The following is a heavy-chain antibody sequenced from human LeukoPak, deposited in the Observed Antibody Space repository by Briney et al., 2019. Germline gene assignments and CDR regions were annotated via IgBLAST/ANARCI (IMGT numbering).Heavy chain of an antibody. V-gene: IGHV3-21*01. Sequence: KSGGSLRLSCAASGFTFSSHSMNWVRQAPGKGLEWVSSISSTSSYIYYADSVKGRFTISRDNAKNSLYLQMDSLRAEDTAVFYCARGPRGYSYGGWFDPWGQGTLVTVSS. J-gene: IGHJ5*02. CDR3: ARGPRGYSYGGWFDP. CDR2: ISSTSSYI. D-gene: IGHD5-18*01. CDR1: GFTFSSHS.